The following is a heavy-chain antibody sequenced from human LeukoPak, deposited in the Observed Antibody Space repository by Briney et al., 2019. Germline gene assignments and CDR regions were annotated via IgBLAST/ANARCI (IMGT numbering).Heavy chain of an antibody. J-gene: IGHJ4*02. D-gene: IGHD3-22*01. CDR2: IRYDGSNK. CDR1: GSTFSSYG. Sequence: GGSLRLSCAASGSTFSSYGMHWVRQAPGKGLEWVAFIRYDGSNKYYADSVKGRFTISRDNSKNTLYLQMNSLRAEDTAVYYCAKDDYYYDSSGYYYYDYWGQGTLVTVSS. V-gene: IGHV3-30*02. CDR3: AKDDYYYDSSGYYYYDY.